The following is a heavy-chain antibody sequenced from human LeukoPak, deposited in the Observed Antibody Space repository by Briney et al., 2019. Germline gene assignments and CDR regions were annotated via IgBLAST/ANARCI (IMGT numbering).Heavy chain of an antibody. D-gene: IGHD2-15*01. V-gene: IGHV1-69*13. J-gene: IGHJ4*02. CDR3: ARDDLTYCSGGSCYGLFRY. CDR2: IIPIFGTA. Sequence: SVKVSCKTSGYTFTGYYMHWVRQAPGQGLEWMGGIIPIFGTANYAQKFQGRVTITADESTSTAYMELSSLRSEDTAVYYCARDDLTYCSGGSCYGLFRYWGQGTLVTVSS. CDR1: GYTFTGYY.